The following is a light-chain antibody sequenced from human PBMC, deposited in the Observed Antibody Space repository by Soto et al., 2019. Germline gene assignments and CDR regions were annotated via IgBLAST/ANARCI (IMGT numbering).Light chain of an antibody. Sequence: EIVLTQSPATLSLSPGERATLSCRASQSVGSYLAWYQQKPGQAPRLLIYDVFNRATGIPARFSGSGSGTDFTLTISSLEPEDFAVYYCQQRTNWPLLYTFGQGTKLEIK. CDR1: QSVGSY. CDR3: QQRTNWPLLYT. V-gene: IGKV3-11*01. CDR2: DVF. J-gene: IGKJ2*01.